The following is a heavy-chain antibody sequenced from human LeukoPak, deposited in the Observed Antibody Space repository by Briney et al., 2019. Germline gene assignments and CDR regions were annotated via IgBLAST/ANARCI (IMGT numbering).Heavy chain of an antibody. CDR1: GYTFTGYY. J-gene: IGHJ2*01. CDR2: ISAYNGNT. Sequence: ASVKVSCKASGYTFTGYYMHWVRQAPGQGLEWMGWISAYNGNTNYAQKLQGRVTMTTDTSTSTAYMELRSLRSDGTAVYYCARVQYYDFWSGYPKGWYFDLWGRGTLVTVSS. D-gene: IGHD3-3*01. V-gene: IGHV1-18*04. CDR3: ARVQYYDFWSGYPKGWYFDL.